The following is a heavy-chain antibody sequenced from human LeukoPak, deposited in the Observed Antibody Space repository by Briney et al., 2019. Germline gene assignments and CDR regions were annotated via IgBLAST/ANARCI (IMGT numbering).Heavy chain of an antibody. Sequence: GGSLRLSCAASGFTFSSYAMHWVRQAPGKGLEWVAVISYDGSNKYYADSVKGRFTISRDNSKNTLYLQMNSLRAEDTAVYYCATLPGDGMHYDYWGQGTLVTVSS. J-gene: IGHJ4*02. D-gene: IGHD3-16*01. V-gene: IGHV3-30*04. CDR1: GFTFSSYA. CDR3: ATLPGDGMHYDY. CDR2: ISYDGSNK.